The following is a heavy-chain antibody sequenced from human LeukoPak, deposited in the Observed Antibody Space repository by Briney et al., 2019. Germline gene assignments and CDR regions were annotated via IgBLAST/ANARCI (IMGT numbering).Heavy chain of an antibody. V-gene: IGHV3-66*01. CDR3: ARGVDYYDSSGYLAH. Sequence: GGSLRLSCAASGFTVSSNYMSWVRQAPGKGLEWVSLIYSGGSTYYADSVKGRFTISRDNSKNTLYLQMNSLRAEDTAVYYCARGVDYYDSSGYLAHWGQGTLVTVSS. J-gene: IGHJ4*02. D-gene: IGHD3-22*01. CDR1: GFTVSSNY. CDR2: IYSGGST.